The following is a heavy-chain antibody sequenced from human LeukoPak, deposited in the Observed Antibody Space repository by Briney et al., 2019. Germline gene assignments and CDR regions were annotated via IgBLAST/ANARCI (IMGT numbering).Heavy chain of an antibody. Sequence: SSETLSLTCTVSGGSISSHYWSWIRQTPGKGLECIGNIYYSGSTNYNPSLKSRVTISIDTAKNQFSLKLNSVTAADTAVYYCGRGPGEATIKEWGQGTLVTVSS. J-gene: IGHJ4*02. CDR2: IYYSGST. V-gene: IGHV4-59*11. CDR1: GGSISSHY. D-gene: IGHD5-12*01. CDR3: GRGPGEATIKE.